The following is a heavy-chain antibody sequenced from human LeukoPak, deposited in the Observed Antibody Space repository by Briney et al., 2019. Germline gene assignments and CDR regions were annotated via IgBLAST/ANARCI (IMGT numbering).Heavy chain of an antibody. CDR3: ARQSYYGSGSDY. Sequence: GSVKVSCKASGYTFTGYYMHWVRQAPGQGLEWMGWINPNSGGTNYAQKFQGRVAMTRDTSISTAYMELSRLRSDDTAVYYCARQSYYGSGSDYWGQGTLVTVSS. CDR1: GYTFTGYY. D-gene: IGHD3-10*01. J-gene: IGHJ4*02. V-gene: IGHV1-2*02. CDR2: INPNSGGT.